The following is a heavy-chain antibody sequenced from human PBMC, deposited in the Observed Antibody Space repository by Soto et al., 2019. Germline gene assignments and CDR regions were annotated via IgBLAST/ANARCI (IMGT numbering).Heavy chain of an antibody. CDR1: GFTLSSYA. V-gene: IGHV3-23*01. D-gene: IGHD2-21*01. CDR2: ISAGDDMT. Sequence: DVQLLESGGNLVQPGGSLTLSCSASGFTLSSYAMSCVRQAPGKGLEWVSRISAGDDMTYNSDSVKGRFTISRDKSNNAVVLQMHTLRIQAAALYYCARGDRAGSGFPARCYYSGWDVWGQGDKVTVS. J-gene: IGHJ6*02. CDR3: ARGDRAGSGFPARCYYSGWDV.